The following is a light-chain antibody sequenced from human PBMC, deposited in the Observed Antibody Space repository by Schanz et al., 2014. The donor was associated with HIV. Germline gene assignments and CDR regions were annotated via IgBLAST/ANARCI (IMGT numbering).Light chain of an antibody. J-gene: IGLJ3*02. CDR1: SGDVGRYDY. V-gene: IGLV2-14*03. CDR2: DVT. Sequence: QSALTQPASVSGSLGQSITISCTGTSGDVGRYDYVSWYQQHPGQAPKLLIYDVTYRPSGISNRFSGSKSAYTASLTISGLQAEDEADYYCSSYTSTSTRVFGGGTKLTVL. CDR3: SSYTSTSTRV.